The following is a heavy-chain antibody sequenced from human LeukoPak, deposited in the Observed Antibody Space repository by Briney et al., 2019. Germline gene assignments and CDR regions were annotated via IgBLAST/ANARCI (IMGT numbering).Heavy chain of an antibody. V-gene: IGHV3-30-3*01. CDR1: GFTFSSYA. D-gene: IGHD6-19*01. Sequence: GGSLRLSCAASGFTFSSYAMHWVRQAPGKGLEWVAVISYDGSNKYYADSAKGRFTISRDNAKNSLYLQMNSLRAEDTAVYYCARAPIAVAYYFDYWGQGTLVTVSS. J-gene: IGHJ4*02. CDR3: ARAPIAVAYYFDY. CDR2: ISYDGSNK.